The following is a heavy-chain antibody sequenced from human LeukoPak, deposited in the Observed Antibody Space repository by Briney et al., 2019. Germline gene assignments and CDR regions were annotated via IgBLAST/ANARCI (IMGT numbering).Heavy chain of an antibody. V-gene: IGHV3-74*01. CDR1: GFTFSSYW. D-gene: IGHD3-10*01. J-gene: IGHJ3*02. CDR3: ARDRGILAFDI. CDR2: INSDGSST. Sequence: GGSLRLSCAASGFTFSSYWMHWVRQAPGKGLVWVSRINSDGSSTSYADPVKGRFTIPRDNAKNTLYLQMNSLRAEDTAVYYCARDRGILAFDIWGQGTMVTVSS.